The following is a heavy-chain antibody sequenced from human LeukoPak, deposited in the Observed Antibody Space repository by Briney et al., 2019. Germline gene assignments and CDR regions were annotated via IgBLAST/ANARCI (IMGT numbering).Heavy chain of an antibody. V-gene: IGHV3-9*01. CDR2: ISWNSGSI. CDR3: AKVDSGYDAANDY. J-gene: IGHJ4*02. CDR1: GFTFDDYA. Sequence: TGRSLRLSCAASGFTFDDYAMHWVRQAPGKGLEWVSGISWNSGSIGYADSVKGRFTISRDNAKNSLYLQMNSLRAEDTALYYCAKVDSGYDAANDYWGQGTLVTVSS. D-gene: IGHD5-12*01.